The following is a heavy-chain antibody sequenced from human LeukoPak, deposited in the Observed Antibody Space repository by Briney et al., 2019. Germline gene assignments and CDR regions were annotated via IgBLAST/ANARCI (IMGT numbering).Heavy chain of an antibody. CDR1: GFTFTNNY. D-gene: IGHD6-19*01. J-gene: IGHJ4*02. CDR2: IFSGGDT. CDR3: ARGQIGVAGLDC. V-gene: IGHV3-53*01. Sequence: PGGSLRLSCAAAGFTFTNNYIHWVRQAPGKGLEWVSIIFSGGDTYYTDSVKGRFTISRDNSKNTMYLQMNSLRVEDTALYYCARGQIGVAGLDCWGQGTLVTVSS.